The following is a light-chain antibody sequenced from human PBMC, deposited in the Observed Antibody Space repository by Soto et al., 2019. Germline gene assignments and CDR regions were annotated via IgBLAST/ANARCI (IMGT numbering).Light chain of an antibody. V-gene: IGKV2-28*01. CDR3: MQALQTKLT. J-gene: IGKJ4*01. Sequence: DIVMTQSPLSLPVTPGEPASISCRSSQSLLHSNGYNYLDWYLQKPGQSPQLLIYLGSNRASGVTDRFSGSGSGTDFTLKIRSVEAEDVGVYYCMQALQTKLTFGGGTKVEIK. CDR2: LGS. CDR1: QSLLHSNGYNY.